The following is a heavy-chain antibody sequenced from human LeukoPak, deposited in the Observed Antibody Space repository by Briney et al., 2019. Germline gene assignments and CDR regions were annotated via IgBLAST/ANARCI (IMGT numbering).Heavy chain of an antibody. CDR2: MNPNSGNT. V-gene: IGHV1-8*01. D-gene: IGHD2-2*01. Sequence: ASVKVSCKASGYTFTSYDINWVRQATGQGLEWMGWMNPNSGNTGYAQKLQGRATMTRNTSISTAYMELSSLRSEDTAVYYCARSYCSSISCRFDYWGQGTLVTVSS. CDR1: GYTFTSYD. CDR3: ARSYCSSISCRFDY. J-gene: IGHJ4*02.